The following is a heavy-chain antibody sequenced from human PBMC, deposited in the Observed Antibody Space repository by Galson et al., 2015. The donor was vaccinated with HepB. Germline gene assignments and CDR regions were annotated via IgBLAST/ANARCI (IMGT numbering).Heavy chain of an antibody. D-gene: IGHD2-21*02. CDR3: ARDVVVVTASPRGYYYYYYGMDV. J-gene: IGHJ6*02. CDR1: GFTFSSYA. Sequence: SLRLSCAASGFTFSSYAMHWVRQAPGKGLEWVAVISYDGSNKYYADSVKGRFTISRDNSKNTLYLQMNSLRAEDTAVYYCARDVVVVTASPRGYYYYYYGMDVWGQGTTVAVSS. V-gene: IGHV3-30*04. CDR2: ISYDGSNK.